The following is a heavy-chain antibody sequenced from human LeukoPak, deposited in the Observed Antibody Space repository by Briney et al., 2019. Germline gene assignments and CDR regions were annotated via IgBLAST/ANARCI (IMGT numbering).Heavy chain of an antibody. V-gene: IGHV4-59*01. CDR1: GGSIRSFF. J-gene: IGHJ4*02. Sequence: KPSETLSLTCTVSGGSIRSFFWSWIRQPPGKGLEWIGSIYYNGITKHNPSLTSRVNMSIDTSNNQFSLTLNSVSSADTAVYYCARRRISVFRDSSDYWGQGTLVTVSS. D-gene: IGHD3-10*02. CDR3: ARRRISVFRDSSDY. CDR2: IYYNGIT.